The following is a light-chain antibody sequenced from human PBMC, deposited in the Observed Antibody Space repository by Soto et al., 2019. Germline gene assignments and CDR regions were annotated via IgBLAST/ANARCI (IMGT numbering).Light chain of an antibody. CDR2: GAS. Sequence: DIQMTQSPSSLSASLGARVTITCRASQSINRYLNWYQQKPGTAPKLLISGASSLQSGVPSRFSGSGSGTDFTLTISSLQPEDFAIYYCQQSHSAALTFGRGTKVEIK. J-gene: IGKJ4*02. CDR1: QSINRY. CDR3: QQSHSAALT. V-gene: IGKV1-39*01.